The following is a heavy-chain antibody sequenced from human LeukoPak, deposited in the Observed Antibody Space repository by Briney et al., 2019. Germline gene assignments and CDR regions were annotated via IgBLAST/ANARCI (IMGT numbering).Heavy chain of an antibody. J-gene: IGHJ4*02. CDR1: RGSIQSHF. CDR3: AREGQWLGEMDF. Sequence: SETLSLTCTVSRGSIQSHFWSWVRQPAGKGLEWIGRVFDSGNTDYNPSLNGRVTLSVDTSKNEFSLTLTSVTAADTAVYYCAREGQWLGEMDFWGPGILVTVSS. V-gene: IGHV4-4*07. D-gene: IGHD6-19*01. CDR2: VFDSGNT.